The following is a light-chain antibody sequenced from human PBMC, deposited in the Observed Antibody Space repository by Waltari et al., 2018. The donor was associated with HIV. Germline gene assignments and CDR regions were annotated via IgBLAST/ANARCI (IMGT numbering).Light chain of an antibody. CDR2: GNS. V-gene: IGLV1-40*01. Sequence: QSVLTQPPSVSGAPGQRVTISCTGSSSNIGAGYDVHWYQQLPGTAPNLLIYGNSTRPSGVPDLFSGSTSGTSASLAITGLQAEDEADYYGQSYDSTGVFGGGTKLTVL. J-gene: IGLJ3*02. CDR3: QSYDSTGV. CDR1: SSNIGAGYD.